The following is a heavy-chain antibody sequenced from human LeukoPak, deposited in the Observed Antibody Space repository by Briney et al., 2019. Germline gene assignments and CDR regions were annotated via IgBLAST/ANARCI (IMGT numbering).Heavy chain of an antibody. CDR2: IYRSGST. D-gene: IGHD6-19*01. V-gene: IGHV4-38-2*02. Sequence: SETLSLTCSVSGGSISSGYYWGWIRQPPGKGLEWIGSIYRSGSTYNKPSLKSRISISLDTSKNHFSLKLTSVTAADTAVYYCARARIAVAGTGIHLDWFDPWGQGTLVTVSS. CDR3: ARARIAVAGTGIHLDWFDP. CDR1: GGSISSGYY. J-gene: IGHJ5*02.